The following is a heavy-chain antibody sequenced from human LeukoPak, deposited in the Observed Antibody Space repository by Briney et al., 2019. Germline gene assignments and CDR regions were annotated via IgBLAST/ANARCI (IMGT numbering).Heavy chain of an antibody. CDR3: ARAMGSGLIDY. J-gene: IGHJ4*02. Sequence: ASVKVSCKASGYTFTSYGISWVRQAPGQGLEWMGWISAYNGNTNYAQKFQGRVTMTRDMSTSTVYMELRSPRSDDTAVYYCARAMGSGLIDYWGQGTLVTVSS. D-gene: IGHD3-22*01. CDR2: ISAYNGNT. V-gene: IGHV1-18*01. CDR1: GYTFTSYG.